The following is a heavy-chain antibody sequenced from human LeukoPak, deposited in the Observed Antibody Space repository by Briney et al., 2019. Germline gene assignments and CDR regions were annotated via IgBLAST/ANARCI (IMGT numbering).Heavy chain of an antibody. J-gene: IGHJ5*02. D-gene: IGHD5-18*01. Sequence: GGSLRLSCTASGFTFSTYNMAWVRQAPGKGLEWVSSISSAGTYIYYTNSVRGRFTVSRDNAPSSLFLQMDSLRAEDTAIYYCARGRLDGGYTYLDWFDPWGQGTLVTVSS. CDR2: ISSAGTYI. CDR1: GFTFSTYN. V-gene: IGHV3-21*01. CDR3: ARGRLDGGYTYLDWFDP.